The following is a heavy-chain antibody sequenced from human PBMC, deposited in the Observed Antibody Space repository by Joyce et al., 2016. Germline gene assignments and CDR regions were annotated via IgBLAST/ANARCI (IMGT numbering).Heavy chain of an antibody. CDR2: ILPVFGTA. J-gene: IGHJ6*02. D-gene: IGHD3-22*01. V-gene: IGHV1-69*18. Sequence: QVQLVQSGAEVKKPGSSVKVSCKASGGTFRSCGISWVRQAPGQGLECMGRILPVFGTAAYAQRCQGRVTMTADESTTTAYMELGGLRSDDTAVYYCARDNESSGYYKNIGLDVWGQGTTVTVPS. CDR3: ARDNESSGYYKNIGLDV. CDR1: GGTFRSCG.